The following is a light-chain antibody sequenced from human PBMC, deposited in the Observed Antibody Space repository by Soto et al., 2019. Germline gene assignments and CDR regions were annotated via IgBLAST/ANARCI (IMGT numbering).Light chain of an antibody. Sequence: QSVLTQPASVSGSPGQSITISCTRTNSDVGSFNFVSWYQQHPGKAPKVMIYEVTKRPSGVSDRFSGSKSGDTASLTISGLQAEDDADYYCCSDAGRSTYVFGPGTKLTVL. V-gene: IGLV2-23*02. CDR3: CSDAGRSTYV. CDR1: NSDVGSFNF. J-gene: IGLJ1*01. CDR2: EVT.